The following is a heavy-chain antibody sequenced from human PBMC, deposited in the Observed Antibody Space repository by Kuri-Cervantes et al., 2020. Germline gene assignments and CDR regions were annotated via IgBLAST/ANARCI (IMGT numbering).Heavy chain of an antibody. Sequence: ASVKVSCKASGYTFTSYDINWVRQATGQGLEWMGWMNPNSGNTGYAQKFQGRVTMTRNTSISTAYMELSRLRSDDTAVYYCARVVVPAPYNWFDPWGQGTLVTVSS. CDR1: GYTFTSYD. V-gene: IGHV1-8*01. D-gene: IGHD2-2*01. CDR2: MNPNSGNT. CDR3: ARVVVPAPYNWFDP. J-gene: IGHJ5*02.